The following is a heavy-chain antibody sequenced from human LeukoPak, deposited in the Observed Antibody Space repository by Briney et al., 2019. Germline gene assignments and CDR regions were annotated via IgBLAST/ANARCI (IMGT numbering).Heavy chain of an antibody. V-gene: IGHV3-74*01. CDR1: GLTFSNYW. CDR3: VRDWDHFDFDS. CDR2: IKGDGSHT. Sequence: PGGSLRLSCAASGLTFSNYWMHWVRQAPGKGLVWVSRIKGDGSHTIYADSVKGRFTISRDNAKNTLYLQMKSLRAEDTAVYYCVRDWDHFDFDSWGQGTLVTVSS. J-gene: IGHJ5*01. D-gene: IGHD3-9*01.